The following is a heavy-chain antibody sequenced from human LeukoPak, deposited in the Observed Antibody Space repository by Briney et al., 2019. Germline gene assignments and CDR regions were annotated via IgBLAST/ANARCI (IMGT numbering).Heavy chain of an antibody. V-gene: IGHV3-9*01. J-gene: IGHJ4*02. CDR2: ISWNSGSI. CDR3: ARFRLTVTTYAHLDY. CDR1: GFTFDDYA. D-gene: IGHD4-17*01. Sequence: PGRSLRLSCAASGFTFDDYAMHWVRQAPGKGLEWVSGISWNSGSIGYADSVKGRFTISRDNAKNSLYLQMNSLRAEDTAVYYCARFRLTVTTYAHLDYWGQGTLVTVSS.